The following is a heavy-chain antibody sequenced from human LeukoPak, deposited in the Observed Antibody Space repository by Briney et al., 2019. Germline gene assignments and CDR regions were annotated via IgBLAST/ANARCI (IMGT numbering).Heavy chain of an antibody. CDR1: GGSISSYY. V-gene: IGHV4-59*01. CDR3: ARVGNGDYYWWYYYYYMDV. D-gene: IGHD4-17*01. CDR2: IYYSGST. J-gene: IGHJ6*03. Sequence: PSETLSLTCTVSGGSISSYYWSWIRQPPGKGLEWIGYIYYSGSTNYNPSLKSRVTISVDTSKNQFSLKLSSVTAADTAVYYCARVGNGDYYWWYYYYYMDVWGKGTTVTVSS.